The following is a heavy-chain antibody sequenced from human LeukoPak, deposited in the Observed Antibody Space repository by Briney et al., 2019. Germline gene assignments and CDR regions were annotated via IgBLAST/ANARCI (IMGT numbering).Heavy chain of an antibody. V-gene: IGHV3-21*01. D-gene: IGHD6-13*01. CDR3: ASIAAANAFDI. CDR1: GFTFSSYG. Sequence: GGSLRLSCAASGFTFSSYGMSWVRQAPGKGLEWVSAISGSSSYIYYADSVKGRFTISRDNAKNSLYLQMNSLRAEDTAVYYCASIAAANAFDIWGQGTMVTVSS. J-gene: IGHJ3*02. CDR2: ISGSSSYI.